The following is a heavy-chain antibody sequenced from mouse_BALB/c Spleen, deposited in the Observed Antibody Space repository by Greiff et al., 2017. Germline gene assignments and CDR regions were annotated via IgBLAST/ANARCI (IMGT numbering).Heavy chain of an antibody. J-gene: IGHJ3*01. Sequence: EVQGVESGPGLVKPSQSLSLTCTVTGYSITSDYTWNWIRQFPGNKLEWMGYISYSGSTSYNPSLKSRISITRDTSKNQFFLQLNSVTTEDTATYYCASLTGTAWFAYWGQGTLVTVSA. D-gene: IGHD4-1*01. V-gene: IGHV3-2*02. CDR2: ISYSGST. CDR3: ASLTGTAWFAY. CDR1: GYSITSDYT.